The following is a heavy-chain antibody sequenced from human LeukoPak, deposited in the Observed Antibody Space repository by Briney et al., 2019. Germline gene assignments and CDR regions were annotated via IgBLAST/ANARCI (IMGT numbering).Heavy chain of an antibody. CDR1: GGSISSSSYY. CDR3: ARDRRTGTTVIDY. CDR2: IYYNGST. J-gene: IGHJ4*02. Sequence: SETLSLTCTVSGGSISSSSYYWGWIRQPPGKGLEWIGSIYYNGSTYYNPSLKSRVTISVDTSKNQFSLKLSSVTAADTAVYYCARDRRTGTTVIDYWGQGTLVTVSS. V-gene: IGHV4-39*07. D-gene: IGHD1-1*01.